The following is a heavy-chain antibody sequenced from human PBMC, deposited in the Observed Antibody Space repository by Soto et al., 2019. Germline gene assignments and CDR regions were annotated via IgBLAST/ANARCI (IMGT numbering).Heavy chain of an antibody. CDR1: GGSFRGYF. J-gene: IGHJ4*02. D-gene: IGHD3-16*01. Sequence: NPSETLSLTCAVSGGSFRGYFWSWIRQSPDKGLEWIGEINDSGSTYYNPSFKSRLTLSVDTSRSQISLRLTSMTAADSAVYYCQGGDFWGQGTRATVSS. CDR2: INDSGST. CDR3: QGGDF. V-gene: IGHV4-34*01.